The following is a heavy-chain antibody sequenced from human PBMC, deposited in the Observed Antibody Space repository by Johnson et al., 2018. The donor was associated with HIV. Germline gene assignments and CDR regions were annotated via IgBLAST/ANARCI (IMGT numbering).Heavy chain of an antibody. V-gene: IGHV3-20*04. Sequence: VQLVESGGGVARPGGSLRLSCAASGFTFDDYGMSWVRQAPGKGLEWVSGINWNGGSTGYADSVKGRFTISRDNAKNSLYVQMNSLRAEDTALDYCARVGAYCGGDCYHAFDIWGQGTMFTVSS. D-gene: IGHD2-21*02. CDR2: INWNGGST. CDR3: ARVGAYCGGDCYHAFDI. CDR1: GFTFDDYG. J-gene: IGHJ3*02.